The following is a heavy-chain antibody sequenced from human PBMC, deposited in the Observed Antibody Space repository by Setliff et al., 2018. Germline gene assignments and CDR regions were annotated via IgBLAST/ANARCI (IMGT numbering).Heavy chain of an antibody. CDR1: GGTFSSYA. Sequence: SVKVSCKASGGTFSSYAISWVRQAPGQGLEWMGGIIPIFGTANYAQKFQGRVTITADESTRTAYMELSSLRSEDTAVYYCASDRNGYSSGWSRPYFDYWGQGTLVTVSS. CDR2: IIPIFGTA. J-gene: IGHJ4*02. V-gene: IGHV1-69*13. D-gene: IGHD6-19*01. CDR3: ASDRNGYSSGWSRPYFDY.